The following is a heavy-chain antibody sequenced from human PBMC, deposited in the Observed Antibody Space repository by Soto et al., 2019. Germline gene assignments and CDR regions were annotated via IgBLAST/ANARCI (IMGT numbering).Heavy chain of an antibody. Sequence: ASVKVSCKASGYTFTGYYMHWVRQAPGQGLEWMGWINPNSGGTNYAQKFQGWVTMTRDTSISTAYMELSRLRSDDTAVYYCARGVNTIFGVVKEKNNWFDPWGQGTLVTVSS. V-gene: IGHV1-2*04. CDR1: GYTFTGYY. CDR3: ARGVNTIFGVVKEKNNWFDP. D-gene: IGHD3-3*01. CDR2: INPNSGGT. J-gene: IGHJ5*02.